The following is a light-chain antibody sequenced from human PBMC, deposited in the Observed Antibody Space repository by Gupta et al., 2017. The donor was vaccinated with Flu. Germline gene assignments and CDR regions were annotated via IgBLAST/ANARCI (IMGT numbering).Light chain of an antibody. CDR3: QQCSNRPFT. CDR2: GAS. Sequence: APGPLAPGARATMSGRASQTGRTCLGWYQQKLGQVPRLLIYGASNRVTGIPARFSGSGSGTDFTLNMSSLEAEDFAVYYCQQCSNRPFTFGQGTRLDIK. J-gene: IGKJ5*01. CDR1: QTGRTC. V-gene: IGKV3-11*01.